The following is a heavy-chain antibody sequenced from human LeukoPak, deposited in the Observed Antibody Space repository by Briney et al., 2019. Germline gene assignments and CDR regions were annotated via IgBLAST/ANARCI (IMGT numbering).Heavy chain of an antibody. J-gene: IGHJ4*02. D-gene: IGHD6-13*01. CDR1: GGSISSSSYY. Sequence: SETLSLTCTVSGGSISSSSYYWGWIRQPPGKGLEWIGSIYYSGSTYYNPSLKSRVTISVDTSKNQFSLKLSPVTAADTAVYYCARGIAAAGTGFDYWGQGTLVTVSS. CDR3: ARGIAAAGTGFDY. CDR2: IYYSGST. V-gene: IGHV4-39*07.